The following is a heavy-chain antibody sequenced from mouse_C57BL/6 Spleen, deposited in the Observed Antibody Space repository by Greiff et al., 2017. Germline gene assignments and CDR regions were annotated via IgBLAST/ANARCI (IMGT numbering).Heavy chain of an antibody. J-gene: IGHJ3*01. V-gene: IGHV14-4*01. D-gene: IGHD2-4*01. Sequence: VQLQQSGAELVRPGASVKLSCTASGFNIKDDYMHWVKQRPEQGLEWIGWIDPENGDTEYASKFQGKATITADTSSNTAYLQLSSLTSEDTAVYYGTTGDYDGGTFAYWGQGTLVTVSA. CDR1: GFNIKDDY. CDR2: IDPENGDT. CDR3: TTGDYDGGTFAY.